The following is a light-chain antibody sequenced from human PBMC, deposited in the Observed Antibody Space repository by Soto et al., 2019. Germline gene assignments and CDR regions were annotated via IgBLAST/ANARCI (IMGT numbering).Light chain of an antibody. CDR2: YDT. V-gene: IGLV3-21*04. J-gene: IGLJ2*01. CDR1: NIGIKS. Sequence: SYELTQPPSVSLAPGQTASLTCGGDNIGIKSVHWYQQRPGQAPVLVIYYDTDRPSGIPERFSASNSDNTATLTISRVEAGDEADYYCQVWDSDTDHFVFGGGTKLTVL. CDR3: QVWDSDTDHFV.